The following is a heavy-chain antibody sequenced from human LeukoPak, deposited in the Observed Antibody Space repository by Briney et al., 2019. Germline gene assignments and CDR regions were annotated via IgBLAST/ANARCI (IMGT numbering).Heavy chain of an antibody. D-gene: IGHD5-24*01. CDR1: GFTFSSYA. J-gene: IGHJ4*02. CDR2: IRYDGSNK. Sequence: PGRSLRLSCAASGFTFSSYAMHWVRQAPGKGLEWVAFIRYDGSNKYYADSVKGRFTISRDNPKNLLFLQINSLRVEDTAVYYCARETPRRGETRDGYRWGQGTLVTVSS. V-gene: IGHV3-30*04. CDR3: ARETPRRGETRDGYR.